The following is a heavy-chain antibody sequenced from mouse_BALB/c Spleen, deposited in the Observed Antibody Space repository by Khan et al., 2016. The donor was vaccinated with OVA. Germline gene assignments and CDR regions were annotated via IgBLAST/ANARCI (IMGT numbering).Heavy chain of an antibody. V-gene: IGHV1-7*01. J-gene: IGHJ2*01. CDR2: INPSSGYT. Sequence: QVQLKQSGAELAKPGASVKMSCKASGYTFTSYWMHWVKQRPGQGLEWIGYINPSSGYTEYNQNFKDKATLTADKSSSTAYMQLSSLTSEDSAVYYGARDRIDYWGQGTTRTVSS. CDR1: GYTFTSYW. CDR3: ARDRIDY.